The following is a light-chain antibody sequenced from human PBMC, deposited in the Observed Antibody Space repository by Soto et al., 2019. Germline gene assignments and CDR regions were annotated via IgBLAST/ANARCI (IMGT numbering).Light chain of an antibody. CDR3: QQYGSSLWT. CDR1: QSVSSY. CDR2: DAT. V-gene: IGKV3-20*01. Sequence: EIVFTQSPATLSLSPGARATLSCRASQSVSSYLAWYQQKPGQAPRLLIYDATNRATGIPARFSGSGSGTDFTLTISRLEPEDFAVYYCQQYGSSLWTFGQGTKVDIK. J-gene: IGKJ1*01.